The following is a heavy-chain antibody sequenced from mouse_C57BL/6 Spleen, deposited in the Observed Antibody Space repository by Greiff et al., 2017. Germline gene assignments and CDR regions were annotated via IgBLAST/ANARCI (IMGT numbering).Heavy chain of an antibody. CDR1: GFTFSDYG. CDR3: ARQTFFHDYDWYFDV. Sequence: EVKVEESGGGLVQPGGSLKLSCAASGFTFSDYGMAWVRQAPRKGPEWVAFISNLAYSIYYADTVTGRFTISRENAKNTLYLEMSSLRSEDTAMYYCARQTFFHDYDWYFDVWGTGTTVTVSS. D-gene: IGHD2-4*01. V-gene: IGHV5-15*04. CDR2: ISNLAYSI. J-gene: IGHJ1*03.